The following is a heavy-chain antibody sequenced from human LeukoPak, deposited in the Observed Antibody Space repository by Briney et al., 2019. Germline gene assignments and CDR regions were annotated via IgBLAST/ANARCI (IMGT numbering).Heavy chain of an antibody. D-gene: IGHD6-6*01. J-gene: IGHJ4*02. CDR3: AREGGYSSSRLDY. Sequence: GGSLRLSCAASGFTFSSYGMHWVRQAPGKGLEWVAVIWYDGSNKYYADSVKGRFTISRDNSKNTLYLQMNSLRAEDTAVYYSAREGGYSSSRLDYWGQGTLVTVSS. CDR1: GFTFSSYG. V-gene: IGHV3-33*01. CDR2: IWYDGSNK.